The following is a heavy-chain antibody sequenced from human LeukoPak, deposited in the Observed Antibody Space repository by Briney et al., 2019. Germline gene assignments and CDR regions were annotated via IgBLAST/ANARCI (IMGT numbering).Heavy chain of an antibody. CDR1: GGSISSSSYY. Sequence: SETLSLTCTVSGGSISSSSYYWGWIRQPPGKGLEWVGSNYYSGSTYYNPSLKSRVTISVDTSKNQFSLKLSSVTAADTAVYYCARRFGYCGGDCYISYFDYWGQGTLVTVSS. CDR2: NYYSGST. D-gene: IGHD2-21*02. V-gene: IGHV4-39*01. CDR3: ARRFGYCGGDCYISYFDY. J-gene: IGHJ4*02.